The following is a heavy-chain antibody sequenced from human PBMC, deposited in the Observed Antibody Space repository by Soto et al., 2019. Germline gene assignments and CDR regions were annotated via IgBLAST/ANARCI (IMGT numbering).Heavy chain of an antibody. CDR2: INPNTGST. D-gene: IGHD1-1*01. Sequence: GASVKVSCKASGYTFTSYYIHWVRQAPGQGLEWMGIINPNTGSTSSTQRFRDRLTIDRDTSTSTVYMELSSLGSEDTAVYYCARDTNVALTSHYYGMDVWGQGTTVTVSS. V-gene: IGHV1-46*01. CDR1: GYTFTSYY. CDR3: ARDTNVALTSHYYGMDV. J-gene: IGHJ6*02.